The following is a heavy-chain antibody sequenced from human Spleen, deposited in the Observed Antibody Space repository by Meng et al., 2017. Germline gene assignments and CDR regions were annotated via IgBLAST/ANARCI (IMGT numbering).Heavy chain of an antibody. J-gene: IGHJ5*02. Sequence: QLQLQESGSGLRKPSQTLSLTCAVSGGPISTRSYYWGWIRQPPGKGLEWIGWIGHSGTTYYTPSLRGRVTVSIDTSKNQFSLEVTSVTAADTAVYYCVRSSGWVRTGFDPWGQGTLVTVSS. CDR1: GGPISTRSYY. CDR2: IGHSGTT. V-gene: IGHV4-39*01. D-gene: IGHD6-19*01. CDR3: VRSSGWVRTGFDP.